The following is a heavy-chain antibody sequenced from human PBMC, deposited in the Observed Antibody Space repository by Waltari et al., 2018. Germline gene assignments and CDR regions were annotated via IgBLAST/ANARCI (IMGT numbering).Heavy chain of an antibody. Sequence: EVQLVESGGGLVKPGGSLRLSCAASGFTFSSYSMNWVRQAPGKGLEWVSSISSSSSYIYYADSVKGRFTISRDNAKNSLYLQRNSLRAEDTAVYYCASPTDYCTNGVCYYYYGMDVWGQGTTVTVSS. J-gene: IGHJ6*02. CDR3: ASPTDYCTNGVCYYYYGMDV. CDR2: ISSSSSYI. V-gene: IGHV3-21*01. D-gene: IGHD2-8*01. CDR1: GFTFSSYS.